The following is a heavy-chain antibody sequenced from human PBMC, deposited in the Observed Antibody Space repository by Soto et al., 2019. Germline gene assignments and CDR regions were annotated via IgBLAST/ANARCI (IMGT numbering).Heavy chain of an antibody. CDR1: GFTFSSYA. D-gene: IGHD3-10*01. J-gene: IGHJ6*02. CDR3: ARPITMVRGVTGGMDV. V-gene: IGHV3-30-3*01. Sequence: QVQLVESGGGVVQPGRSLRLSCAASGFTFSSYAMYWVRQAPGKGLEWVAVISYDGSNKYYADSVKGRFTISRDNSKNTMYLQMNSLRAEVTAVYYCARPITMVRGVTGGMDVWGQGTTVTVSS. CDR2: ISYDGSNK.